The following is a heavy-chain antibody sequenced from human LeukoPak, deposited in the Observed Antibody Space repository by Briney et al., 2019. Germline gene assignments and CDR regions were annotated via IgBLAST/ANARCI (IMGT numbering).Heavy chain of an antibody. D-gene: IGHD3-3*01. CDR3: ARTYYDFWSGSSDWFDP. CDR2: IYHSGST. Sequence: LRLSCAASGFTFDDYAMHWVRQPPGKGLEWIGYIYHSGSTYYNPSLKSRVTISVDRSKNQFSLKLSSVTAADTAVYYCARTYYDFWSGSSDWFDPWGQGTLVTVSS. J-gene: IGHJ5*02. V-gene: IGHV4-30-2*01. CDR1: GFTFDDYA.